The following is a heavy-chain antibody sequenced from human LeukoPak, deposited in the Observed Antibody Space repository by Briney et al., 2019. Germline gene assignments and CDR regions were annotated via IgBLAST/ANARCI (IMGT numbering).Heavy chain of an antibody. CDR1: GFIFSTYW. Sequence: GGSLRLSCAASGFIFSTYWMSWVRQAPGKGLEWVASIKQDGNEKSYVDSVKGRFTISRDNPKNSLYLQMNSLRAEDTAVYYCARGPNWFDPWGQGTLVTVSS. J-gene: IGHJ5*02. CDR3: ARGPNWFDP. CDR2: IKQDGNEK. V-gene: IGHV3-7*01.